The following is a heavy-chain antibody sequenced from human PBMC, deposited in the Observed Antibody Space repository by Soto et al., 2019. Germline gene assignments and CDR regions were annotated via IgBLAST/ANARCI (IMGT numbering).Heavy chain of an antibody. D-gene: IGHD3-22*01. CDR3: ARVPGYYDSSGYWWFDP. V-gene: IGHV1-18*04. J-gene: IGHJ5*02. CDR2: ISAYNGST. CDR1: GYTFTNYG. Sequence: ASVKVSCKASGYTFTNYGISWVRQAPGQGLEWMGWISAYNGSTNYAQKLQGRVTMTTDTSTSTAYMELRSLRSDDTAMYYCARVPGYYDSSGYWWFDPWGQGTLVTVSS.